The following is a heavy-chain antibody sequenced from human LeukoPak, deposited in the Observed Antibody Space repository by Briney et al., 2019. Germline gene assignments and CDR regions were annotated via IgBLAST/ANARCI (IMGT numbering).Heavy chain of an antibody. D-gene: IGHD6-19*01. CDR2: IYPGDSDT. V-gene: IGHV5-51*01. CDR3: ASGYSSGWYYYYGMDV. CDR1: GYSFTNYW. Sequence: LGESLKISCKGSGYSFTNYWIGWVRQMPGKGLEWMGIIYPGDSDTRYSPSFQGQVTISADKSISTAYLQWSSLKASDTAMYYCASGYSSGWYYYYGMDVWGQGTTVTVSS. J-gene: IGHJ6*02.